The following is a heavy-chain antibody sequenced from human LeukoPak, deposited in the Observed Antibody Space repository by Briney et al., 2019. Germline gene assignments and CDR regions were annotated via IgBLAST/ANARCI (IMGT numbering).Heavy chain of an antibody. CDR2: INPDGSGT. J-gene: IGHJ6*02. V-gene: IGHV3-74*01. Sequence: GWSLRLSCAASGFTFSRYWMHWVRQVPRKGLVWVSRINPDGSGTSYADSVKGRFTISRDNAKNTLYLQMNSLRAEDTGVYYCSRDSYLNGWFQGVDVWGQGTTVTVSS. D-gene: IGHD6-19*01. CDR1: GFTFSRYW. CDR3: SRDSYLNGWFQGVDV.